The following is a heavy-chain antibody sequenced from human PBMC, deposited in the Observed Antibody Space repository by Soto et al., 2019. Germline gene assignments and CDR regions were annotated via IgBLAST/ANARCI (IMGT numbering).Heavy chain of an antibody. D-gene: IGHD3-22*01. CDR1: GFTFNNAW. CDR3: TKAASSDYYDSGGYYHRWFDL. Sequence: GGSLRLSCVASGFTFNNAWMSWVRQAPGKGLDWVGRIKSIIDGGTTDYAASVKGRFTISRDDSKNTLYLQMNSIKTEDTAMYYCTKAASSDYYDSGGYYHRWFDLWGQGTLVTVSS. CDR2: IKSIIDGGTT. V-gene: IGHV3-15*01. J-gene: IGHJ5*02.